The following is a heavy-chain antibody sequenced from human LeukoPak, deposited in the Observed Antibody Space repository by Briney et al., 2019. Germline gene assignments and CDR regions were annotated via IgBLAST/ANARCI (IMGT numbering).Heavy chain of an antibody. CDR1: GGSISSTGYY. V-gene: IGHV4-39*01. CDR2: IYSSGRT. Sequence: SSETLSLTCTVSGGSISSTGYYWGWIRQPPGKGLEWLGRIYSSGRTYYNPSLKSRVTISVDTSKNQFSLKLSSVTAADTAVYYCASRSSGFDYWGQGTLVTVSS. D-gene: IGHD6-19*01. J-gene: IGHJ4*02. CDR3: ASRSSGFDY.